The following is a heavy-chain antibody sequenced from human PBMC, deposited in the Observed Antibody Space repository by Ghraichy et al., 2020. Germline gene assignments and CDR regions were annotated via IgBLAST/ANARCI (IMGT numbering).Heavy chain of an antibody. J-gene: IGHJ3*01. CDR3: ATEGAVDV. Sequence: GGSLRLSCAGSGFTVSDYYMSWVLQALGKGLDWVSLIYNDGSTYYADSVKGRFTISRDNSNNTLYLQMNSLRAEDTALYYCATEGAVDVWGQGTMVTVSS. CDR2: IYNDGST. V-gene: IGHV3-66*01. CDR1: GFTVSDYY.